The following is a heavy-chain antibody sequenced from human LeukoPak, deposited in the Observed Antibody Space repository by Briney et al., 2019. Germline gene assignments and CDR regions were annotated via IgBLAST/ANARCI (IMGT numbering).Heavy chain of an antibody. Sequence: PGGSLRLSCAASGFTLSSYSMNWVRQAPGKGLEWVPSISSSSSYIYYADSVKGRSTISRDNAKNSLYLQMNSLRAEDTAVYYCASASRNYYDSSGYEADAFDIWGQGTMVTVSS. CDR2: ISSSSSYI. J-gene: IGHJ3*02. V-gene: IGHV3-21*01. D-gene: IGHD3-22*01. CDR3: ASASRNYYDSSGYEADAFDI. CDR1: GFTLSSYS.